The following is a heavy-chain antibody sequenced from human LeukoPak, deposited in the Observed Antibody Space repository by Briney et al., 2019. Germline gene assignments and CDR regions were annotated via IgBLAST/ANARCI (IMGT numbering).Heavy chain of an antibody. CDR3: ARDTCSGGSCYPYFDY. D-gene: IGHD2-15*01. Sequence: ASVKVSCKASGYTFTSYGISWVRQAPGQGLEWMGWISAYNGNTNYAQKLQGRVTMTTDTSTSTAYMELRSLRSDDTAVYYCARDTCSGGSCYPYFDYWGQGTLVTVSS. V-gene: IGHV1-18*01. CDR1: GYTFTSYG. CDR2: ISAYNGNT. J-gene: IGHJ4*02.